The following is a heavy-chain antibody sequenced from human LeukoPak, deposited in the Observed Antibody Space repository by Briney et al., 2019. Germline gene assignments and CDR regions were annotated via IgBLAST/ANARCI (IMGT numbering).Heavy chain of an antibody. CDR1: GYSISSGYY. J-gene: IGHJ4*02. CDR2: IYYSGST. D-gene: IGHD3-10*01. CDR3: ARSPGVARGVLDY. Sequence: SETLSLTCAVSGYSISSGYYWGWIRQPPGKGLEWIGSIYYSGSTYYNPSLKSRVTISVDTSKNQFSLKLSSVTAADTAVYYCARSPGVARGVLDYWGQGTLVTVSS. V-gene: IGHV4-38-2*01.